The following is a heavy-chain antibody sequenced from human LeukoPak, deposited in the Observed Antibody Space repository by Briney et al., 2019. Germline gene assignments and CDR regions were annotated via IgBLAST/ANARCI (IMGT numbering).Heavy chain of an antibody. CDR3: AKQGEIRQDYYMDV. CDR1: GGSISSYG. J-gene: IGHJ6*03. Sequence: ASVKVSCKASGGSISSYGISWVRQAPGQGLAWMGRIIPVFGTANYAQKFQDRVTITADTVSNTAYMVLTSLTSEDTAVYFCAKQGEIRQDYYMDVWGNGTAVTVSS. V-gene: IGHV1-69*06. CDR2: IIPVFGTA. D-gene: IGHD1/OR15-1a*01.